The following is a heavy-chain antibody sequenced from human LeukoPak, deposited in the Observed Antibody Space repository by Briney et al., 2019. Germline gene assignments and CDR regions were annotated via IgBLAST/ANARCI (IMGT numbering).Heavy chain of an antibody. J-gene: IGHJ4*02. D-gene: IGHD6-19*01. CDR2: IIPIFGTA. Sequence: SVKVSCKASGGTFISYAISWVRQAPGQGLEWMGGIIPIFGTANYAQKFQGRVTITADESTSTAYMELSSLRSEDTAVYYRARAAEQWLPPLDYWGQGTLVTVSS. V-gene: IGHV1-69*13. CDR3: ARAAEQWLPPLDY. CDR1: GGTFISYA.